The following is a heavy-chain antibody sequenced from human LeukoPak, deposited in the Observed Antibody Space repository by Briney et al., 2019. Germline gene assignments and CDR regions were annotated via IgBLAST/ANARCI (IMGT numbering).Heavy chain of an antibody. J-gene: IGHJ6*04. D-gene: IGHD5-18*01. CDR1: GFTFSSYA. CDR2: ISHDGSNK. CDR3: AKDLGYSYGKPYFYHGMDV. Sequence: QSGGSLRLSCAASGFTFSSYAMHWVRQAPGKGLEWVAVISHDGSNKYYADFVKGRFTISRDNSKNTLDLQMNSLRAEDTAVYYCAKDLGYSYGKPYFYHGMDVWGKGTTVTVSS. V-gene: IGHV3-30*04.